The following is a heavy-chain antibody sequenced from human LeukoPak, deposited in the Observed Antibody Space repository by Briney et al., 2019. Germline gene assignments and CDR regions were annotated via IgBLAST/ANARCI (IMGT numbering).Heavy chain of an antibody. CDR3: AKDRGYCSSTSCYNWFDP. Sequence: PGGSLRLSXAASGFTFSSYAMSWVRQAPGKGLEWVSAISGSGGSTYYADSVKGRFTISRDNSKNTLYLQMNSLRAEDTAVYYCAKDRGYCSSTSCYNWFDPWGQGTLVTVSS. CDR1: GFTFSSYA. J-gene: IGHJ5*02. CDR2: ISGSGGST. V-gene: IGHV3-23*01. D-gene: IGHD2-2*01.